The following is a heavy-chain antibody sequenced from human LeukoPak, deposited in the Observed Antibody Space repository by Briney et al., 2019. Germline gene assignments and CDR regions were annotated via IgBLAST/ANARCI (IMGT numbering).Heavy chain of an antibody. V-gene: IGHV1-2*02. CDR2: INPNSGGT. CDR3: ATFGGWYGGTFDY. D-gene: IGHD6-19*01. Sequence: ASVKVSCKASGYTFTGYYMHWVRQAPGQGLEWMGWINPNSGGTNYAQKFQGRVTMTEDTSTDTAYMELSSLRSEDTAVYYCATFGGWYGGTFDYWGQGTLVTVSS. CDR1: GYTFTGYY. J-gene: IGHJ4*02.